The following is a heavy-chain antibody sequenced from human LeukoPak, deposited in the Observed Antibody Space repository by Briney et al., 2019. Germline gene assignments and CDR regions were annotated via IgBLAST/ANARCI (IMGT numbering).Heavy chain of an antibody. Sequence: GGSLRLSCAASGFTFSSYWMTWVRQAPGKGLEWVANIKQDGSEKYYVDSVKGRFSISRDNAQYSLYLQMNSLRSEDTAVYYCARDSTTYYDFWSGYHPKPFDYWGQGTLVTVSS. CDR2: IKQDGSEK. D-gene: IGHD3-3*01. CDR1: GFTFSSYW. J-gene: IGHJ4*02. CDR3: ARDSTTYYDFWSGYHPKPFDY. V-gene: IGHV3-7*03.